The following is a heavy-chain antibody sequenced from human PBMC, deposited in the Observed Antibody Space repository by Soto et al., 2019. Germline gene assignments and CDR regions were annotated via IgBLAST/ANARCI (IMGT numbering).Heavy chain of an antibody. J-gene: IGHJ4*02. Sequence: PGGSLRLSCAASGLTFGSRAMTWVRQAPGEGLQWVSTITDTGGDAKYADSVRGRFVISRDNSKKTLYLQMTSLTAEDSAMYYCARGSTDSYPGSRIFDFWGRGTLVTVSS. CDR3: ARGSTDSYPGSRIFDF. CDR2: ITDTGGDA. V-gene: IGHV3-23*01. D-gene: IGHD3-10*01. CDR1: GLTFGSRA.